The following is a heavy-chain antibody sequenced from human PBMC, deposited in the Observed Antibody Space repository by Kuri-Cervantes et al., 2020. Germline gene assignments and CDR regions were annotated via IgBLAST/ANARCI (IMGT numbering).Heavy chain of an antibody. Sequence: SETLSLTCAVSGGSISSGGYSWSWIRQPPGKGLEWIGYIYHSGSTYYNPSLKSRVTISVDTSKNQFSLKLSSVTAADTAVYYCARHVIWDYYYGMDVWGQGTTVTVSS. V-gene: IGHV4-30-2*03. D-gene: IGHD3-16*02. CDR1: GGSISSGGYS. CDR3: ARHVIWDYYYGMDV. CDR2: IYHSGST. J-gene: IGHJ6*02.